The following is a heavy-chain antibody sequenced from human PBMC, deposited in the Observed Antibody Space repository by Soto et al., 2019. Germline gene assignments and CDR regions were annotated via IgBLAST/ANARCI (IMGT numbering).Heavy chain of an antibody. Sequence: SVKVSCKASGGTFSSYAISWVRQAPGQGLEWMGGIIPIFGTANYAQKFQGRVTITADESTSTAYMELSSLRSEDTAVYYCARDAYDILTGYYPYWGQGTLVTVSS. CDR3: ARDAYDILTGYYPY. V-gene: IGHV1-69*13. D-gene: IGHD3-9*01. CDR1: GGTFSSYA. CDR2: IIPIFGTA. J-gene: IGHJ4*02.